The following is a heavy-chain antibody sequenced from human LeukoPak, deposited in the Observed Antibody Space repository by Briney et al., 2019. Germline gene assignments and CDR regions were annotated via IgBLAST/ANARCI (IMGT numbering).Heavy chain of an antibody. CDR1: GYTFTSYG. J-gene: IGHJ6*03. D-gene: IGHD3-3*01. Sequence: ASVKVSCKASGYTFTSYGISWVRQAPGQGLEWMGWISAYNGNTNYAQKLQGRVTMTTDTSTSTAYMELSSLRSEDTAVYYCARTTYDFWSGYYAYYYYYMDVWGKGTTVTVSS. CDR2: ISAYNGNT. V-gene: IGHV1-18*01. CDR3: ARTTYDFWSGYYAYYYYYMDV.